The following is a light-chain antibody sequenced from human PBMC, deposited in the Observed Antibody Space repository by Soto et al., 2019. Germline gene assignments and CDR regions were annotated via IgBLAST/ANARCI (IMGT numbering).Light chain of an antibody. Sequence: QSVLTQPASVSGSPGQSITISCTGTSSDVGSYNLVSWYQQHPGKAPKLMIYEGSKRPSRVSNRFSGSKSGNTASLTISGLQAEDEADYYCCSYAGSSTPYVFGTGTKLTVL. CDR1: SSDVGSYNL. CDR2: EGS. J-gene: IGLJ1*01. V-gene: IGLV2-23*01. CDR3: CSYAGSSTPYV.